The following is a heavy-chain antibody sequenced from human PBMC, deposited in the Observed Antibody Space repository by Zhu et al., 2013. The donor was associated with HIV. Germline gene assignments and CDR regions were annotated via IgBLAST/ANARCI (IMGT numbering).Heavy chain of an antibody. CDR1: GYTFTTYG. CDR3: ARGTERYCSSTSCYWDWFDP. D-gene: IGHD2-2*01. CDR2: ISAYNGNT. V-gene: IGHV1-18*01. J-gene: IGHJ5*02. Sequence: QVQLVQSGAEVKKPGASVKVSCKASGYTFTTYGISWVRQAPGQGLEWMGWISAYNGNTNYAQKLQGRVTMTTDTSTSTAYMELRSLRSDDTAVYYCARGTERYCSSTSCYWDWFDPWGQGTLVTVSS.